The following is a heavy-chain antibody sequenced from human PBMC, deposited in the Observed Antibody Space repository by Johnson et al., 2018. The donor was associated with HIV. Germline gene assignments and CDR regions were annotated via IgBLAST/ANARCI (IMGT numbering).Heavy chain of an antibody. J-gene: IGHJ3*02. CDR3: AKDAWGSNWNGIFDI. D-gene: IGHD1-1*01. V-gene: IGHV3-30*04. Sequence: QMLLVESGGGAFQPGRSLRLSCVVSGFTFSSYAMHWVRQAPGKGLEWVAVISYDGSIKYYGDSVKGRFTISRDNSKNTLYLQLNFLRAEDTAIYYCAKDAWGSNWNGIFDIWGQGTFVTVSS. CDR2: ISYDGSIK. CDR1: GFTFSSYA.